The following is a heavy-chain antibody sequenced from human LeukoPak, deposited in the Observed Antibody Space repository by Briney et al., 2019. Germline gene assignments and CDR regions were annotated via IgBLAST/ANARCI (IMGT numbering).Heavy chain of an antibody. Sequence: GRSLRLSCAASGFTFSSYAMHWVRQAPGKGLEWVAVISYDGSNKYYADSVKGRFTISRDNSKNTLYLQMNSLSAEDTAVYYCARGGTTPAYFFDSWGQGTLVTVSS. D-gene: IGHD2-2*01. CDR3: ARGGTTPAYFFDS. J-gene: IGHJ4*02. CDR1: GFTFSSYA. V-gene: IGHV3-30*04. CDR2: ISYDGSNK.